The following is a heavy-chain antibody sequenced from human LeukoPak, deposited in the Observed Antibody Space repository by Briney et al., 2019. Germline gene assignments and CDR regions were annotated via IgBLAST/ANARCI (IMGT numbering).Heavy chain of an antibody. V-gene: IGHV3-53*01. CDR1: GFTVSSNY. CDR2: IYGGGNI. Sequence: GGSLRLSCAASGFTVSSNYMNWVRQAPGKGLEWVSVIYGGGNIYYADSVKGRYTISRDNSKNTLYLQMNSLRAEDTAVYYCARGAGYNYPYYFDYWGQGTLDTVSS. J-gene: IGHJ4*02. CDR3: ARGAGYNYPYYFDY. D-gene: IGHD5-24*01.